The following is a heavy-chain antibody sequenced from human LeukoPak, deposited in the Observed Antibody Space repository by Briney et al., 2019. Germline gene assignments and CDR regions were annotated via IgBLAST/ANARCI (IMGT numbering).Heavy chain of an antibody. CDR1: GYTIRSASFV. Sequence: SETLSLACTASGYTIRSASFVWGWIGQPPGKGLEWIVTSYYSGSTSYNESLRSRVTMSGDTSRNQFSLRLSPVNAADTAVYYCAKAGGRYSNSRALYAFDLWGPGTMVTVSS. D-gene: IGHD6-19*01. V-gene: IGHV4-39*01. CDR2: SYYSGST. J-gene: IGHJ3*01. CDR3: AKAGGRYSNSRALYAFDL.